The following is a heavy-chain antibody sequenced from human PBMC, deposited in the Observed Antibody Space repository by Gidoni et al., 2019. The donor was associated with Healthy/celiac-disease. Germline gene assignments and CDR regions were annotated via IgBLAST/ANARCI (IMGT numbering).Heavy chain of an antibody. CDR2: IYYRGST. J-gene: IGHJ4*02. CDR1: GGSISSSSYY. V-gene: IGHV4-39*01. Sequence: LQLQESGPGLVKPSEPLSLTCTVSGGSISSSSYYWGWIRQPPGKGLEWLGSIYYRGSTYYNPSLKSRVTISVDTSKNQFSLKLSSVTAADTAVYYCARATVTTYYFDYWGQGTLVTVSS. D-gene: IGHD4-4*01. CDR3: ARATVTTYYFDY.